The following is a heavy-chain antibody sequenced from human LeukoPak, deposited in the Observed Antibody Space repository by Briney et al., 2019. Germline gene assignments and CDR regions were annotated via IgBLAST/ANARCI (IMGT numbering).Heavy chain of an antibody. CDR1: GGSLSGYH. Sequence: SETLSLTCVVSGGSLSGYHWTWIRQSPGKGLEWIGEINHSGGSNYNPSLKSRVTMSVDTSKNQFSLKLSSVTAADTAVYYCARWDSFSVPWFDPWGQGTLVTVSS. CDR2: INHSGGS. J-gene: IGHJ5*02. D-gene: IGHD2-2*01. CDR3: ARWDSFSVPWFDP. V-gene: IGHV4-34*01.